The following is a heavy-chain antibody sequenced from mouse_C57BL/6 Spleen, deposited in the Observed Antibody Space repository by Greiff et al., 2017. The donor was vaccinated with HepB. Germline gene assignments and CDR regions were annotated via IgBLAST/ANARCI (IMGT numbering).Heavy chain of an antibody. V-gene: IGHV1-82*01. CDR3: ASRGFGSSSDY. CDR2: IYPGDGDT. D-gene: IGHD1-1*01. J-gene: IGHJ2*01. Sequence: QVQLKQSGPELVKPGASVKISCKASGYAFSSSWMNWVKQRPGKGLEWIGRIYPGDGDTNYNGKFKGKATLTADKSSSTAYMQLSSLTSEDSAVYFCASRGFGSSSDYWGQGTTLTVSS. CDR1: GYAFSSSW.